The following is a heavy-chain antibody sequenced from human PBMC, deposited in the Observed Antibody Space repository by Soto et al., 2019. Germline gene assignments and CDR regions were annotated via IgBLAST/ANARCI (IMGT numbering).Heavy chain of an antibody. Sequence: QVQLVQSGAEVKKPGSSVKVSCKASGGTFSRYAISWVRQAPGQGLEWMGGIIPIFGTANYAQKLQGRVTITADESTSTAYMELSSLRSEDTAVYYCARGSIYNWNYGGSAFDYWGQGTLVTVSS. V-gene: IGHV1-69*01. J-gene: IGHJ4*02. D-gene: IGHD1-7*01. CDR1: GGTFSRYA. CDR3: ARGSIYNWNYGGSAFDY. CDR2: IIPIFGTA.